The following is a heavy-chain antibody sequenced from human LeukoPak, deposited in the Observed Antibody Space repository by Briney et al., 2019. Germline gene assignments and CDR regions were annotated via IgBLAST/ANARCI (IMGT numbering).Heavy chain of an antibody. CDR2: INPNSGGT. CDR3: ARGGSVVPAARWYYYYGMDV. V-gene: IGHV1-2*02. CDR1: GYTFTGYY. D-gene: IGHD2-2*01. J-gene: IGHJ6*02. Sequence: ASVKVSCKASGYTFTGYYMHWVRQAPGQGLEWMGWINPNSGGTNYAQKFQGGVIMTRDTSISTAYMELSRLRSDDTAVYYCARGGSVVPAARWYYYYGMDVWGQGTTVTVSS.